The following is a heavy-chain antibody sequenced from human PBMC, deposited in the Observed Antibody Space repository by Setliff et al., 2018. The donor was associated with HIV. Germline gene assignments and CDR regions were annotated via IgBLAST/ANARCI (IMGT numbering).Heavy chain of an antibody. D-gene: IGHD2-15*01. CDR1: GFTVSGNY. Sequence: GGSLRLSCAASGFTVSGNYLNWVRQAPGKGLEWVSVIYSGGNRNYADSVKGRFTISRDNAKNTLYLQMNSLRAEDTAVYYCARNSYFFDSWGQGALVTVSS. J-gene: IGHJ4*02. CDR3: ARNSYFFDS. V-gene: IGHV3-66*01. CDR2: IYSGGNR.